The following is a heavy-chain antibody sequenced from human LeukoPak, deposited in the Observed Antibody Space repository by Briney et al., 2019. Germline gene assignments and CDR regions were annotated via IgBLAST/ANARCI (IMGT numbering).Heavy chain of an antibody. Sequence: ASVKVSCKASGYTFTSYDINWVRQATGQGLEWMGWMNPNSGNTGYAQKFQGRVTMTRNTSISTAYMELSSLRSEDTAVYYCARLRSGYSYGYYYYYMDVWGKGTTVTVSS. CDR1: GYTFTSYD. V-gene: IGHV1-8*01. CDR2: MNPNSGNT. J-gene: IGHJ6*03. D-gene: IGHD5-18*01. CDR3: ARLRSGYSYGYYYYYMDV.